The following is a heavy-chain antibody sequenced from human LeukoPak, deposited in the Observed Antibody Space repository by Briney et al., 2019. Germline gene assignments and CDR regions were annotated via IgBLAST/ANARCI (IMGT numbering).Heavy chain of an antibody. J-gene: IGHJ4*02. Sequence: PSETLSLTCAVYGGSFSGYYWSWLRQPPGKGLEWIGEINHSGSTNYNPSLKSRVTISVDTSKNQFSLKLSSVTAADTAVYYCARGQLSGPFDYWGQGTLVTVSS. CDR1: GGSFSGYY. CDR2: INHSGST. CDR3: ARGQLSGPFDY. V-gene: IGHV4-34*01. D-gene: IGHD5-18*01.